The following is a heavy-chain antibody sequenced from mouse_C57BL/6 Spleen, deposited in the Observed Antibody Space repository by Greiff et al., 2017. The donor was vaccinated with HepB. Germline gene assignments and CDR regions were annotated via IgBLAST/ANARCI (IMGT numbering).Heavy chain of an antibody. CDR3: ARGVYYAMDY. J-gene: IGHJ4*01. V-gene: IGHV5-17*01. Sequence: EVKLMESGGRLVKPGGSLKLSCAASGFTFSDYGMHWVRQAPEKGLAWVAYISSSSSTIYYADTVKGRFTLSRENAKNTLFLHMTSPRSEDTAVYYCARGVYYAMDYWGQGTSVTVSS. CDR1: GFTFSDYG. CDR2: ISSSSSTI.